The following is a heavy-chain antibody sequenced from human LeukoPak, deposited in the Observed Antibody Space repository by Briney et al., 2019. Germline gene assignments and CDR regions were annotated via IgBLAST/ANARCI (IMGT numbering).Heavy chain of an antibody. V-gene: IGHV3-66*02. CDR2: IYSGGST. J-gene: IGHJ3*02. CDR1: GFTVSSNY. CDR3: ARDHLARPGFALDI. Sequence: VGSLRLSCAASGFTVSSNYMSWVRQAPGKGLEWVSVIYSGGSTYYADSVKGRFTISRDNSKNTLYLQMNSLRAEDTAVYYCARDHLARPGFALDIWGQGTMVTVSS.